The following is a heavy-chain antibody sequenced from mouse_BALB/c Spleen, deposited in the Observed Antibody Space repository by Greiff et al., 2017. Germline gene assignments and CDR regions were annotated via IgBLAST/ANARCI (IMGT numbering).Heavy chain of an antibody. V-gene: IGHV5-9-4*01. J-gene: IGHJ2*01. CDR3: ARDRDHYYVVDY. CDR1: GFTFSSYA. D-gene: IGHD1-2*01. CDR2: ISSGGSYT. Sequence: EVHLVESGGGLVKPGGSLKLSCAASGFTFSSYAMSWVRQSPEKRLEWVAEISSGGSYTYYPDTVTGRFTISRDNAKNTLYLEMSSLRSEDTAMYYCARDRDHYYVVDYWGQGTTLTVSS.